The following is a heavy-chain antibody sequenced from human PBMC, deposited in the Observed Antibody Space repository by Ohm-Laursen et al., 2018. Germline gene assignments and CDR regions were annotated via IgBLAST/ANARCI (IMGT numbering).Heavy chain of an antibody. D-gene: IGHD1-26*01. V-gene: IGHV3-23*01. CDR3: AKDRVVGATDLDYYYYYGMDV. Sequence: SLRLSCAASGFTFSSYAISWVRQAPGKGLEWVSAISGSGGSTYYADSVKGRFTISRDNSKNTLYLQMNSLRAEDTAVYYCAKDRVVGATDLDYYYYYGMDVWGQGTTVTVSS. J-gene: IGHJ6*02. CDR2: ISGSGGST. CDR1: GFTFSSYA.